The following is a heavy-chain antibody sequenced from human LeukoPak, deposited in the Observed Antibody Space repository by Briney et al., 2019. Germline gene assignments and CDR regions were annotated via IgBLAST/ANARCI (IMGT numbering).Heavy chain of an antibody. D-gene: IGHD5-24*01. Sequence: SETLSLKCNVSGGSIGSHYWSWIRQPPGKGLEWMGYIYYSGSTNYNPSLKSRVTISVDTSNNQLSLKLSSVTAADTAVYYCARTRDGYNSASPFDSWGQGTLVTVSS. J-gene: IGHJ4*02. CDR1: GGSIGSHY. CDR3: ARTRDGYNSASPFDS. CDR2: IYYSGST. V-gene: IGHV4-59*11.